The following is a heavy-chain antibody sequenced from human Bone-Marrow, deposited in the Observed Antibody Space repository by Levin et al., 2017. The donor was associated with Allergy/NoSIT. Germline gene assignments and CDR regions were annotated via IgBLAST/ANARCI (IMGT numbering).Heavy chain of an antibody. Sequence: GGSLRLSCAASGFTFSSYGMHWVRQAPGKGLEWVAVIWYDGSNKYYADSVKGRFTISRDNSKNTLYLQMNSLRAEDTAVYYCARDLLFVDTAMVSHDSPELAFDYWGQGTLVTVSS. D-gene: IGHD5-18*01. CDR2: IWYDGSNK. J-gene: IGHJ4*02. V-gene: IGHV3-33*01. CDR3: ARDLLFVDTAMVSHDSPELAFDY. CDR1: GFTFSSYG.